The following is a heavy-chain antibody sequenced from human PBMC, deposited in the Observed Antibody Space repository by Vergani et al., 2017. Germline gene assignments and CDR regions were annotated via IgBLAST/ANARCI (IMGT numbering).Heavy chain of an antibody. D-gene: IGHD6-6*01. CDR1: GFTFSSYG. CDR3: AKKWISEYSSSSTSWYYFDY. V-gene: IGHV3-30*18. Sequence: QVQLVESGGGVVQPGRSLRLSCAASGFTFSSYGMHWVRQAPGKGLEWVAVISYDGSNKYYADSVKGRFTISRDNSKNTLYLQMNSLRAEDTAVYYCAKKWISEYSSSSTSWYYFDYWGQGTLVTVSS. CDR2: ISYDGSNK. J-gene: IGHJ4*02.